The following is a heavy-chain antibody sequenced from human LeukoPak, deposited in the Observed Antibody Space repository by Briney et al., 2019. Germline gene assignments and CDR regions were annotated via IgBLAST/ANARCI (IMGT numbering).Heavy chain of an antibody. V-gene: IGHV3-7*01. CDR2: IKPDGSER. CDR3: TRDPIPDY. J-gene: IGHJ4*02. CDR1: GFTFSSYA. Sequence: GGSLRLSCAASGFTFSSYAMSWVRHAPGKGLEWVANIKPDGSERYYVDSVKGRFTISRDNAKNSLYLQMNSLRAEDTAVYYCTRDPIPDYWGQGTLVTVSS.